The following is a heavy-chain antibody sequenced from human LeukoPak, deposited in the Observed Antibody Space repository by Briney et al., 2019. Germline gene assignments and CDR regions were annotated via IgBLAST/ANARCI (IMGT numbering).Heavy chain of an antibody. J-gene: IGHJ6*02. D-gene: IGHD3-10*01. V-gene: IGHV3-9*01. CDR2: ISWNSVTI. CDR1: GFTIDDYA. Sequence: GGSLRLSCAASGFTIDDYAMHWVRQAPGKGLEWVSGISWNSVTIGYADSVRGRFTISRDNARNSLSLQMNSLGPEDTALYYCAKGTPMVRGIPTYGLDVWGQETTVTVSS. CDR3: AKGTPMVRGIPTYGLDV.